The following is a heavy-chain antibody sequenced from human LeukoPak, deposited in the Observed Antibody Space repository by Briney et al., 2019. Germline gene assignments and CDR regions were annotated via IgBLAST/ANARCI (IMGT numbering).Heavy chain of an antibody. Sequence: GGSLRLSCAASGFTFSSYDMHWVRQATGKGLEWVSAIGTAGDTYYPGSVKGRFTISRGNAKNSLYLQMNSLRAGDTAVYYCARGHDGSSFDPWGQGTLVTVSS. D-gene: IGHD3-10*01. CDR2: IGTAGDT. V-gene: IGHV3-13*01. CDR3: ARGHDGSSFDP. CDR1: GFTFSSYD. J-gene: IGHJ5*02.